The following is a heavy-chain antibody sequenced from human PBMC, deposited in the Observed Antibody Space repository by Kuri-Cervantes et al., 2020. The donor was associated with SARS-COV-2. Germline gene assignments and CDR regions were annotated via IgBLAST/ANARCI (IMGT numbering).Heavy chain of an antibody. Sequence: GGSLRLSCTASGFTFNTYNMKWVRQAPGKGLEWVSGIGPSNTYIYYADSVKGRFTISRDNSKNTLYLQMNSLRAEDTAVYYCARDGSITIFGVVRWYAFDIWGQGTMVTVSS. CDR3: ARDGSITIFGVVRWYAFDI. CDR2: IGPSNTYI. D-gene: IGHD3-3*01. CDR1: GFTFNTYN. V-gene: IGHV3-21*01. J-gene: IGHJ3*02.